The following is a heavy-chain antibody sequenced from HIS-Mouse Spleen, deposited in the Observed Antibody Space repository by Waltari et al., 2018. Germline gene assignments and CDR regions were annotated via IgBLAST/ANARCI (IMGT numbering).Heavy chain of an antibody. D-gene: IGHD2-15*01. J-gene: IGHJ4*02. CDR2: INPNSGGT. V-gene: IGHV1-2*02. CDR3: ARDVTKDIVVVVAATRLEY. Sequence: QVQLVQSGAEVKKPGASVKVSCKASGYTFTGYSMHWVPTAPGQGLEWMGWINPNSGGTNYAQKFQGRVTMTRDTSISTAYMELSRLRSDDTAVYYCARDVTKDIVVVVAATRLEYWGQGTLVTVSS. CDR1: GYTFTGYS.